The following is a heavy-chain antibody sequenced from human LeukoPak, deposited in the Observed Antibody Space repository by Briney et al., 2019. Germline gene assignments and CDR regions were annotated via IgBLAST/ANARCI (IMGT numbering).Heavy chain of an antibody. CDR2: IKQDGSEG. CDR1: GFTFSDYW. D-gene: IGHD6-6*01. Sequence: PGESLRLSCAASGFTFSDYWMSWVRQAPGKGLEWVANIKQDGSEGFYEDSVNGRFTISRDNAKNSLYLQMNSLRAEDTAVYYCARADGSSSSYAPLGYWGQGTLVTVSS. V-gene: IGHV3-7*01. CDR3: ARADGSSSSYAPLGY. J-gene: IGHJ4*02.